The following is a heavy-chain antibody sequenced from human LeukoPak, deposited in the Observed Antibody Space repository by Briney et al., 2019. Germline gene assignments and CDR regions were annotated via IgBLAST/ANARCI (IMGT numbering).Heavy chain of an antibody. CDR3: AGEGRGSYYDSRYNYKTFSYGLDV. V-gene: IGHV3-74*01. J-gene: IGHJ6*02. D-gene: IGHD3-22*01. Sequence: GGSLRLSCVASGFTFTGSWMHWGPQAPGKGLVWVSRISDDGRSAISADSVRGRFTTTRDKYKNTVKLQMTSLRAEDTAVYFCAGEGRGSYYDSRYNYKTFSYGLDVWGQGTTVTVSS. CDR2: ISDDGRSA. CDR1: GFTFTGSW.